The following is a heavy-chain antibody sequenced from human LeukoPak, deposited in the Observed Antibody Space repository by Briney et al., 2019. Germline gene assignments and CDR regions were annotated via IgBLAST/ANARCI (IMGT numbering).Heavy chain of an antibody. CDR1: GFSFSNDW. J-gene: IGHJ4*02. Sequence: GGSLRLSCAASGFSFSNDWMCWVRQAPGEGLEWVANINQDESKKYYVDSVKGRFTISRDNAKNSLYLQMSSLRAEDTAVYYCARDHAYRTDYWGQGTLVTVSS. CDR2: INQDESKK. D-gene: IGHD2-2*01. CDR3: ARDHAYRTDY. V-gene: IGHV3-7*01.